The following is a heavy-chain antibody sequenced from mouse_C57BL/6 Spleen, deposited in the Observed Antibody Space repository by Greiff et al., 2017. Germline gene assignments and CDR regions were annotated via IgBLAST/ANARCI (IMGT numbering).Heavy chain of an antibody. Sequence: EVHLVESGGGLVKPGGSLKLSCAASGFTFSSYAMSWVRQTPEKRLEWVATISDGGSYTYYPDNVKGRFTISRDNAKNNLYLQMSHLKSEDTAMYYCARDGTTVDDAMDYWGQGTSVTVSS. CDR1: GFTFSSYA. CDR3: ARDGTTVDDAMDY. J-gene: IGHJ4*01. CDR2: ISDGGSYT. V-gene: IGHV5-4*01. D-gene: IGHD1-1*01.